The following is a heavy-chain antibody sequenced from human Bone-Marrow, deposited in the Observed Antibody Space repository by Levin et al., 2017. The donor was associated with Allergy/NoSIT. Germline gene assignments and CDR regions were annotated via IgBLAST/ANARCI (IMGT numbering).Heavy chain of an antibody. D-gene: IGHD6-13*01. CDR3: ARSRKGWYSGSWYDY. CDR2: INDNGNT. Sequence: SETLSLTCTVSGGSISTYYWSWIRQPPGKGLEWIGYINDNGNTKYNPSLKSRVTISGDTSKNHFSLRLTSVTAADTAVYFCARSRKGWYSGSWYDYRGQGNLVTVSS. V-gene: IGHV4-59*01. CDR1: GGSISTYY. J-gene: IGHJ4*02.